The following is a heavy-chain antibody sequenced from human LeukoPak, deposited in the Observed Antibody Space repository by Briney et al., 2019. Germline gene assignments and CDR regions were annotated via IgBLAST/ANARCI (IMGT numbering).Heavy chain of an antibody. Sequence: HPGGSLSLSCAASGFTFSSYSMNWVRQAPGQGLEWVSYISSSSSTIYYADSVKGRFTISRDNAKISLYLQMNSLRAEDTAVYYCARATFRGGFASWGQRTLVTVSS. CDR1: GFTFSSYS. CDR2: ISSSSSTI. D-gene: IGHD5-24*01. J-gene: IGHJ5*01. CDR3: ARATFRGGFAS. V-gene: IGHV3-48*01.